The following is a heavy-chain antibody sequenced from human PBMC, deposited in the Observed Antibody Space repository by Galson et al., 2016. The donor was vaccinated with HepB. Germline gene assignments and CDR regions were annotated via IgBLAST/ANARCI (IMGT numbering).Heavy chain of an antibody. Sequence: SLRLSCAASGFTFSRYDMHWVRQVTGKGLQWASAIGSAGDTYYSGSVKGRFTISRENAKNSLYLQMNSLRAGDTAVYYCAREFTGRGVDAFDIWGQGTMGTVSS. CDR3: AREFTGRGVDAFDI. V-gene: IGHV3-13*04. J-gene: IGHJ3*02. CDR2: IGSAGDT. D-gene: IGHD3-16*01. CDR1: GFTFSRYD.